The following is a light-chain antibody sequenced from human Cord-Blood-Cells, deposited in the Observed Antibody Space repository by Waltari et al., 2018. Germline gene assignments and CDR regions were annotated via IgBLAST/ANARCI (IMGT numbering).Light chain of an antibody. CDR1: SSNLGSNY. Sequence: QSVLTQPPSASGTPGQRVPIPCSGSSSNLGSNYVYCYQQLPGPAPKPLIYRNSQRPSGVPDRFSGSKSGTSASLAISGLRSEDEADYYCAAWDDSLSGLWVFGGGTKLTVL. CDR3: AAWDDSLSGLWV. CDR2: RNS. V-gene: IGLV1-47*01. J-gene: IGLJ3*02.